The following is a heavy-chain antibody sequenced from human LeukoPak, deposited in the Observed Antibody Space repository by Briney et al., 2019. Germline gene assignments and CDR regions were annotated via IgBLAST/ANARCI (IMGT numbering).Heavy chain of an antibody. Sequence: GGSLRLSCTASGFTFSSYWMHWVRRAPGEGLGGVSRMSSDGSSTSYADSVRGRFTISRDNAKTTLYLQMNSLRAEDTAVYYCARDLLGRAYWGQGTLVTVSS. CDR2: MSSDGSST. J-gene: IGHJ4*02. CDR3: ARDLLGRAY. V-gene: IGHV3-74*01. D-gene: IGHD3-16*01. CDR1: GFTFSSYW.